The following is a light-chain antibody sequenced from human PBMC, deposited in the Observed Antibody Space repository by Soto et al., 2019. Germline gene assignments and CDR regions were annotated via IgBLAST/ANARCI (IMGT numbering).Light chain of an antibody. V-gene: IGKV1-39*01. CDR3: QKNYSSPSIT. Sequence: DIQMTQSPSSLSASVGDRVIITCRASQRIRTYLNWYQQKPGEAPKLLIYAASNLQSGVPLRFSGSGSGTEFTLTISSLQPEDFATYYCQKNYSSPSITFGQGTRLEI. CDR1: QRIRTY. J-gene: IGKJ5*01. CDR2: AAS.